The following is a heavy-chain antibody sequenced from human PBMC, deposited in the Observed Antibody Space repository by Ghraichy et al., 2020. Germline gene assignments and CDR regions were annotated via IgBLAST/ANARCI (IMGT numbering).Heavy chain of an antibody. D-gene: IGHD6-6*01. CDR1: GFTFITHW. J-gene: IGHJ3*01. V-gene: IGHV3-74*01. Sequence: GESLNISCTASGFTFITHWMHWVRQAPGKGLVWVSHIDHDGTITTYADSVKGRFTISRDNAKNTLYLQMNSLRVEDTAVYYCSREAGSGGISYGSDVWGQGTKVNVSS. CDR2: IDHDGTIT. CDR3: SREAGSGGISYGSDV.